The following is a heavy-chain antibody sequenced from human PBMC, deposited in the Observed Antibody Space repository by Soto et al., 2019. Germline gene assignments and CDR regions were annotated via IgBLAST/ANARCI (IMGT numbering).Heavy chain of an antibody. CDR1: GGSISSGDYS. Sequence: SETLSLTCTVSGGSISSGDYSWSGIRHPPGKGLEWIGYIYYSGSTYYNPSLKSRVTISVDTSKNQFSLKLSSVTAADTAVYYCARGFTNLDGFDPWGQGTLVTVSS. CDR2: IYYSGST. CDR3: ARGFTNLDGFDP. V-gene: IGHV4-30-4*01. D-gene: IGHD2-2*01. J-gene: IGHJ5*02.